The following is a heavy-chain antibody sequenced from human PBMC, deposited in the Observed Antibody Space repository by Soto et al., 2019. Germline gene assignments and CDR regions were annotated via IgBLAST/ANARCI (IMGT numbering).Heavy chain of an antibody. CDR2: ISGSGGST. Sequence: GGSLRLSCAASGFTFSSYAMSWIRQAPGKGLEWVSAISGSGGSTYYADSVKGRFTISRDNSKNTLYLQMNSLRAEDTAVYCCAKGRYCSGGSCYSALATDYWGQGTLVTVSS. D-gene: IGHD2-15*01. CDR3: AKGRYCSGGSCYSALATDY. V-gene: IGHV3-23*01. CDR1: GFTFSSYA. J-gene: IGHJ4*02.